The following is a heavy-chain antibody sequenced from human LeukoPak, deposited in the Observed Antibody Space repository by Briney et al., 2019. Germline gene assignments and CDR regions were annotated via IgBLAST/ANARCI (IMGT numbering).Heavy chain of an antibody. CDR1: GYTFTSYG. CDR3: ARTPKRYSSGWAFDY. V-gene: IGHV1-18*01. J-gene: IGHJ4*02. CDR2: ISAYNGNT. Sequence: ASVKLSFKASGYTFTSYGISWVCQAPGQGLEWVGWISAYNGNTNYAQTLKGRVTMTTDTSTSTAYMELSSLRSEDTAVYYCARTPKRYSSGWAFDYGAKGTLVTVSS. D-gene: IGHD6-19*01.